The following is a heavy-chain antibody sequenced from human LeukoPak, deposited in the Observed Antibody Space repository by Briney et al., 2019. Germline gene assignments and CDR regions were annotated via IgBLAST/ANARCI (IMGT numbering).Heavy chain of an antibody. D-gene: IGHD1-26*01. CDR2: LNPTDGST. J-gene: IGHJ4*02. V-gene: IGHV1-46*01. CDR3: ARDQEYSGSYYRYFDY. Sequence: ASVKVSCKASGYTFTSYYIHWVRQAPGQGLEWMGILNPTDGSTRYSQKFQGRVTMTRDTSTSTVYMELSSLRSEDTAVYYCARDQEYSGSYYRYFDYWGQGTLVTVSS. CDR1: GYTFTSYY.